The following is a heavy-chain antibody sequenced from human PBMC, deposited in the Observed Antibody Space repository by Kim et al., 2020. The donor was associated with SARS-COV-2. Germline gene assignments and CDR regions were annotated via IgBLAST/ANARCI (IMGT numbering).Heavy chain of an antibody. Sequence: SETLSLTCAVYGGSFSGYYWSWIRQPPGKGLEWIGEINHSGSTNYNPSLKSRVTISVDTSKNQFSLKLSSVTAADTAVYYCARLYCSSTSYYVFDYWGQGTLVTVSS. CDR1: GGSFSGYY. CDR2: INHSGST. J-gene: IGHJ4*02. V-gene: IGHV4-34*01. CDR3: ARLYCSSTSYYVFDY. D-gene: IGHD2-2*01.